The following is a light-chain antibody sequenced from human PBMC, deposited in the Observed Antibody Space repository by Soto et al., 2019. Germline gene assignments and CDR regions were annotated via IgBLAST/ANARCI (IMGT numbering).Light chain of an antibody. J-gene: IGLJ1*01. CDR1: SSDVGGYNF. CDR3: YSYRGYYPRV. CDR2: EVS. V-gene: IGLV2-14*01. Sequence: ALTQPASVSGSPGQSITISCTGTSSDVGGYNFVSWYQQHPGSAPKLLIYEVSRRPSGVSNRFSGSKSGDTASLTISGLQAEDEADYYCYSYRGYYPRVFVTGTKVTVL.